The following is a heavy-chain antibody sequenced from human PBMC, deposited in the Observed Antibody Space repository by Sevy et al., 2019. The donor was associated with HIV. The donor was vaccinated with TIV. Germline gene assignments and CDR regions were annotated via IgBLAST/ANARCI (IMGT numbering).Heavy chain of an antibody. CDR3: ARAPYYYDSSGYSVPFDY. V-gene: IGHV4-31*03. CDR2: IYYSGST. Sequence: SEILSLTCTVSGGSISSGGYYWSWIRQHPGKGLEWIGYIYYSGSTYYNPSLRSRVTISVDTSKNQFSLKLNSVTAADTAVYYCARAPYYYDSSGYSVPFDYWGQGTLVTVSS. D-gene: IGHD3-22*01. CDR1: GGSISSGGYY. J-gene: IGHJ4*02.